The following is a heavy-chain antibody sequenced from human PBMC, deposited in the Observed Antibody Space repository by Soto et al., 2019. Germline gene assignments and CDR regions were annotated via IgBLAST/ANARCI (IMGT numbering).Heavy chain of an antibody. CDR3: ARDLAYCGGGCSQTYYYYYGMDV. CDR2: INPSGGRT. J-gene: IGHJ6*02. CDR1: GYTFTSYY. D-gene: IGHD2-21*02. V-gene: IGHV1-46*01. Sequence: ASVKVSCKASGYTFTSYYMHWVRQAPGQGLEWMGIINPSGGRTSYAQKFQGRVTMTRDTSTSTAYMELSSLRSEDTAVYYCARDLAYCGGGCSQTYYYYYGMDVWGQGTTITVSS.